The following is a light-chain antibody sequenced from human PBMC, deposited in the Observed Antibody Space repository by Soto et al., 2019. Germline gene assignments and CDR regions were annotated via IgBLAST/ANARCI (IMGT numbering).Light chain of an antibody. J-gene: IGKJ3*01. CDR1: QGINNY. Sequence: DIPMTQSPSSLSASVVDRVTITCRASQGINNYLGWFQQKPGKAPRSLIYAASNLQSGVPSKFSGSGSGTDFTLTISNLQPEDFATYYCHQYNTYPFTFGPGTTVDIK. CDR3: HQYNTYPFT. CDR2: AAS. V-gene: IGKV1-16*02.